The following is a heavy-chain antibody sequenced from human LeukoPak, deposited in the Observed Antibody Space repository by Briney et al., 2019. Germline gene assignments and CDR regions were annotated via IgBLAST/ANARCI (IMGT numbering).Heavy chain of an antibody. Sequence: SETLSLTCSVSGYSIRSGYYWGWIRPSPGKGLEWIGSMYHSGSTYYNPSLKSRVTISVDTSKNQFSLKLSSVTAADTAVYYCARDNLRSYYMDVWGKGTTVTVSS. CDR3: ARDNLRSYYMDV. CDR1: GYSIRSGYY. J-gene: IGHJ6*03. D-gene: IGHD5-12*01. CDR2: MYHSGST. V-gene: IGHV4-38-2*02.